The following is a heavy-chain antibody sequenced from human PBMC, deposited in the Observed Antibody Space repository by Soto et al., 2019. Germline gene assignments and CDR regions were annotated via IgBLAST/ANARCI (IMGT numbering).Heavy chain of an antibody. CDR3: AKDERAGARGYDILSYGMDV. V-gene: IGHV3-43*01. D-gene: IGHD3-9*01. CDR2: ISWDGGST. CDR1: GFTFDDYT. J-gene: IGHJ6*02. Sequence: PGGSLRLSCAASGFTFDDYTMHWVRQAPGKGLEWVSLISWDGGSTYYADSVKGRFTISRDNSKNSLYLQMNSLRTEDTALYYCAKDERAGARGYDILSYGMDVWGQGTTVTVSS.